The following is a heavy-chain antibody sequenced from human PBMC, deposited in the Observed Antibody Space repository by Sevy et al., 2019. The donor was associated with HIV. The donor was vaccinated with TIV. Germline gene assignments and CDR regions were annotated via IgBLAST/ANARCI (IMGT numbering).Heavy chain of an antibody. D-gene: IGHD3-22*01. CDR2: INHSGST. CDR1: GGSFSGYY. V-gene: IGHV4-34*01. J-gene: IGHJ5*02. Sequence: SETLSLTCAVYGGSFSGYYWSWIRQPPGKGLEWIGEINHSGSTNYNPSLKSRVTISVDTSKNQFSLKLSSVTAADTAVYYCVRGPDYYDSSGYDPWFDPWGQGTLVTVSS. CDR3: VRGPDYYDSSGYDPWFDP.